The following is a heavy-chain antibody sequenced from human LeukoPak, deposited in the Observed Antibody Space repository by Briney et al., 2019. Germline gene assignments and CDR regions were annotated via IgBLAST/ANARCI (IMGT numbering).Heavy chain of an antibody. CDR3: ASSGAPRRFDY. V-gene: IGHV1-46*01. CDR2: INPSGGST. Sequence: ASVKVSCKAPGYTFTTYYMHWVRQAPGQGLEWMAIINPSGGSTSYAQKFQGRITMTRDTSTSTVYMELSSLRSDDTAVYYCASSGAPRRFDYWGQGTMVTVSS. D-gene: IGHD1-26*01. J-gene: IGHJ4*02. CDR1: GYTFTTYY.